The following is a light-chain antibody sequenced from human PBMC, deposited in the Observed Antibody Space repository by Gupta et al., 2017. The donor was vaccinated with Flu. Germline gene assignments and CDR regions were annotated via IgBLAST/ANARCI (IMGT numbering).Light chain of an antibody. J-gene: IGLJ1*01. V-gene: IGLV1-51*01. CDR1: NVGHRD. CDR3: GTWDVTLTGGV. Sequence: QSVLTQSPSVSAPPGQTFTISCPNVGHRDASWYQHIPGSAPRLLIYQNNRRPSGISDRFSGSKSGPSATLDIAALQTGDEADYYCGTWDVTLTGGVFGTGTRVTVL. CDR2: QNN.